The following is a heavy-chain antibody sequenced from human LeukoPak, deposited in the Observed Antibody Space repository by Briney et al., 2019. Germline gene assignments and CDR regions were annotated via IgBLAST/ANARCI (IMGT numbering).Heavy chain of an antibody. CDR3: AKDRGGDIVVVPAAIKYYFDY. Sequence: GGSLRLSCAASGFTFSSYGMHWVRQAPGKGLEWVAVTSYDGSNKYYADSVKGRFTISRDNSKNTLYLQMNSLRAEDTAVYYCAKDRGGDIVVVPAAIKYYFDYWGQGTLVTVSS. V-gene: IGHV3-30*18. J-gene: IGHJ4*02. D-gene: IGHD2-2*01. CDR1: GFTFSSYG. CDR2: TSYDGSNK.